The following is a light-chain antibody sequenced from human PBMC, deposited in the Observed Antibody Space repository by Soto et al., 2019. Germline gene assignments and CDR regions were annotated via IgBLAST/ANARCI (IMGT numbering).Light chain of an antibody. CDR3: MQTVAAPWT. V-gene: IGKV2D-29*01. Sequence: DIVLTQTPRSLSVTPGQPASISCKSSQSLAFSDGKTYFYWYLQKPGQPPHPLIYAVSNRFSGVPGRFSGSGSGTDFTLRISRVEAEDVGIYYCMQTVAAPWTFGQGTKVEI. CDR2: AVS. J-gene: IGKJ1*01. CDR1: QSLAFSDGKTY.